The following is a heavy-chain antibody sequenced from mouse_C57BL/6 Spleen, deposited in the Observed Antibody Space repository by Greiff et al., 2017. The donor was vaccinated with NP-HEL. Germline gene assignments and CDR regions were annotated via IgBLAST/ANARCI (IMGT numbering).Heavy chain of an antibody. J-gene: IGHJ2*01. CDR1: GYTFTSYW. Sequence: QVQLQQPGAELVRPGTPVKLSCKASGYTFTSYWMHWVKQRPGQGLECIGVIDPSDSYTNYTQKFKGKATLTVDTSSSTAYMQLSSLTSEDSAVYYCARGDSSGYAFDYWGQGTTLTGSS. CDR2: IDPSDSYT. D-gene: IGHD3-2*02. CDR3: ARGDSSGYAFDY. V-gene: IGHV1-59*01.